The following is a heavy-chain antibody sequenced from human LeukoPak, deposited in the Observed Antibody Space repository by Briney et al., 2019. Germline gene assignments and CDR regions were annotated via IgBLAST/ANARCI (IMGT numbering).Heavy chain of an antibody. CDR1: GFTFSDYY. Sequence: GGSLRLSCAASGFTFSDYYMSWIRQAPGKGLEWVSHTSSDTDYTIYAASVKGRFTISRDNAKNSLYLQMNSLTADDTTVYYCAREFLGGGAIRGVIEALDYWGQGTPVTVSS. CDR3: AREFLGGGAIRGVIEALDY. V-gene: IGHV3-11*05. D-gene: IGHD3-10*01. J-gene: IGHJ4*02. CDR2: TSSDTDYT.